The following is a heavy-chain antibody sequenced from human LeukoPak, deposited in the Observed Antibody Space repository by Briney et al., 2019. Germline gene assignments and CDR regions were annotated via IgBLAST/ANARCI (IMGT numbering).Heavy chain of an antibody. D-gene: IGHD6-13*01. V-gene: IGHV1-2*02. Sequence: ASVKVSCKASGYTFTGYYMHRVRQAPGQGLEWMGWINPNSGGTNYAQKFQGRVTMTRDTSISTAYMELSRLRSDDTAVYYCARDQTSPWSSSWYGGENYFDYWGQGTLVTVSS. J-gene: IGHJ4*02. CDR3: ARDQTSPWSSSWYGGENYFDY. CDR2: INPNSGGT. CDR1: GYTFTGYY.